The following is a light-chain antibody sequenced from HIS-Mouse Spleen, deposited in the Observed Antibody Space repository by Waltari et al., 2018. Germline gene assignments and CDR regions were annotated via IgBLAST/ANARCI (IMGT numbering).Light chain of an antibody. CDR3: SSYTSSSVV. CDR1: RRDVGGYNY. J-gene: IGLJ2*01. V-gene: IGLV2-14*01. CDR2: EVS. Sequence: QSALTQPASVSGSPGQSVTTSCTGTRRDVGGYNYVPWYHQHPGQAPKLMIYEVSNRPSGVSNRFSGSKSGNTASLTISGLQAEDEADYYCSSYTSSSVVFGGGTKLTVL.